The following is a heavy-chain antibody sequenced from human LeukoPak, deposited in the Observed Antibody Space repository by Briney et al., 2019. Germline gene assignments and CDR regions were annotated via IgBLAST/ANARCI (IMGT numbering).Heavy chain of an antibody. V-gene: IGHV3-21*01. D-gene: IGHD2-2*01. CDR3: ARGGCSSTSCTPDY. CDR1: GFTFSSYS. CDR2: ISSSSSYI. J-gene: IGHJ4*02. Sequence: GESLRLSCAASGFTFSSYSMNWVRQAPGKGLEWVSSISSSSSYIYYADSVKGRFTISRDNAKNSLYLQMNSLRAEDTAVYYCARGGCSSTSCTPDYWGQGTLVTVSS.